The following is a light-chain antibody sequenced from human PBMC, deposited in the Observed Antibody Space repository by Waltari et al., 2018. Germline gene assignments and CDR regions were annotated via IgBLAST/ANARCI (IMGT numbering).Light chain of an antibody. J-gene: IGLJ3*02. CDR1: TSDIGSHNI. V-gene: IGLV2-23*02. CDR3: CSYAGSTTWV. Sequence: QSALTQPASMSGSPGQSITVSCTGATSDIGSHNIVSWYQQYPGKAPKLILYDVNRRPSGVSDRFSGSKSGITAPLTISGLQAEDEADYYCCSYAGSTTWVFGGGTKLTVL. CDR2: DVN.